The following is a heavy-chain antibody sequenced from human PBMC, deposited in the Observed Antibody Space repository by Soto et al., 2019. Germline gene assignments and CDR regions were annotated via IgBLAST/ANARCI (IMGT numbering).Heavy chain of an antibody. J-gene: IGHJ6*02. CDR2: INTHNGNT. D-gene: IGHD3-10*01. CDR1: GYTFTTYG. CDR3: AKAFRAITRVRGVVRNYYYYGMDV. V-gene: IGHV1-18*01. Sequence: ASVKVSCKASGYTFTTYGISWVRQAPGQGLEWLGWINTHNGNTNYAQNLQGRVIMTADTSTSTAYMELRSLRSDDTAIYYCAKAFRAITRVRGVVRNYYYYGMDVGGQGTTVTVSS.